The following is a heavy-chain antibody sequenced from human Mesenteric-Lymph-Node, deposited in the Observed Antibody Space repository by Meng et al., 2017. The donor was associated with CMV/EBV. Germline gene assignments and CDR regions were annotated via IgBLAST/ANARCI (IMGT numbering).Heavy chain of an antibody. Sequence: GESLKISCAASGFTFSSYAIHWVRQAPGKGLEWVALISSDGRNKYYVDSVKGRFTISRDNSKNTLYFYMNSLRAEDTAVYYCAKDFGYSFGNGMDVWGQGTTVTVSS. CDR2: ISSDGRNK. CDR3: AKDFGYSFGNGMDV. J-gene: IGHJ6*02. D-gene: IGHD5-18*01. CDR1: GFTFSSYA. V-gene: IGHV3-33*06.